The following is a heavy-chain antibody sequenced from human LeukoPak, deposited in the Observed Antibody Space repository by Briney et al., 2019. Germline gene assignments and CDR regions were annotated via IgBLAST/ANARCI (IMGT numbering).Heavy chain of an antibody. CDR3: TRMRYGSGSYTYFDY. CDR2: IYYSGST. D-gene: IGHD3-10*01. Sequence: SETLSLTCTVSGGSISSRDYNWGWIRQSPGKGLEWIGSIYYSGSTYYNPSLKSRVTMSVDTSQNQFSLKLNSVTAADTAVYYCTRMRYGSGSYTYFDYWGQGTLVTVPS. J-gene: IGHJ4*02. V-gene: IGHV4-39*07. CDR1: GGSISSRDYN.